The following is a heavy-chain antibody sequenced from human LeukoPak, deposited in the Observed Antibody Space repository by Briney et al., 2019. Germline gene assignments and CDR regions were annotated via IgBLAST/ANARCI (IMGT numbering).Heavy chain of an antibody. J-gene: IGHJ4*02. CDR2: IIPILGIA. CDR1: VGTFSIYA. D-gene: IGHD5-24*01. Sequence: SVTVSFTASVGTFSIYAISCVRQAPGQGLEWMGGIIPILGIAECAHKIQCSITSTAVKSTSTAYMELSSLSSVTTAVYDCSRYNVEMATLKDHPSSFDTWGQGTLVTASS. V-gene: IGHV1-69*10. CDR3: SRYNVEMATLKDHPSSFDT.